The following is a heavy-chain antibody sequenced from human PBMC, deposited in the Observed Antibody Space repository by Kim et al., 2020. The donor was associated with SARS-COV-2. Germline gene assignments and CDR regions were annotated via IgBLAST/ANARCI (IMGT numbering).Heavy chain of an antibody. Sequence: PSLKRQVTISVDTSKNQFSLKLSSVTAADTAVYYCARARITMIVVVKYFDYWGQGTLVTVSS. J-gene: IGHJ4*02. V-gene: IGHV4-31*01. CDR3: ARARITMIVVVKYFDY. D-gene: IGHD3-22*01.